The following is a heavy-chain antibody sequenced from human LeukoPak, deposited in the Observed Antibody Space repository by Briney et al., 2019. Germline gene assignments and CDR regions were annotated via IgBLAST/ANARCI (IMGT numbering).Heavy chain of an antibody. Sequence: SQTLSLTCAISGDSVSSNSAAWNWIRKSPSRGLEWLGRTYYRSKWYNDYAVSVKSRITINPDTSKNQFSLQLNSVTPEDTAVYYCARDPFQYYYGMDVWGQGTTVTVSS. V-gene: IGHV6-1*01. D-gene: IGHD3-3*02. CDR3: ARDPFQYYYGMDV. J-gene: IGHJ6*02. CDR1: GDSVSSNSAA. CDR2: TYYRSKWYN.